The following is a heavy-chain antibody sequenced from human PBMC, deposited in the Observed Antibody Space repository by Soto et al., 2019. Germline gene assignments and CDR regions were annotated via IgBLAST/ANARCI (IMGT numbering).Heavy chain of an antibody. Sequence: QVQLQESGPGLVKPSQTLSLTCTVSGGPISSGDYYWSWIRQPPGKGLEWTGYIYYSGSTYYNPSLRSRVTISVDTSKNQFSLKLSSVTAADTAVYYCARRQPYYFESSGYYLPNAFDIWGQGTMVTVSS. V-gene: IGHV4-30-4*01. J-gene: IGHJ3*02. CDR1: GGPISSGDYY. D-gene: IGHD3-22*01. CDR3: ARRQPYYFESSGYYLPNAFDI. CDR2: IYYSGST.